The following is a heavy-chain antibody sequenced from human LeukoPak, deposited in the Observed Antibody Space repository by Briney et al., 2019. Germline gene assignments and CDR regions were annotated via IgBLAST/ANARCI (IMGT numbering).Heavy chain of an antibody. V-gene: IGHV1-69-2*01. CDR2: VDPEDGET. CDR1: GYTFTDYY. Sequence: GASVKVSCKVSGYTFTDYYMHWVQQAPGKGLEWMGLVDPEDGETIYAERFQGRVTITADTSTDTACMELGSLRSEDTAVYYCATGGYSGYDFGENWFDPWGQGTLVTVSS. D-gene: IGHD5-12*01. J-gene: IGHJ5*02. CDR3: ATGGYSGYDFGENWFDP.